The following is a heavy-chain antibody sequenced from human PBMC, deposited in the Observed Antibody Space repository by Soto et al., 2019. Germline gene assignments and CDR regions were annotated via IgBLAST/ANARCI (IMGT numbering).Heavy chain of an antibody. CDR1: GGTFNTYA. CDR2: ISPMFGAA. V-gene: IGHV1-69*19. CDR3: AREVQVHTPAFVY. J-gene: IGHJ4*02. D-gene: IGHD3-10*01. Sequence: QVQLVQSGAEMKKPGSSVKVSCQSSGGTFNTYAMNWVRQAPGQGPEWMGDISPMFGAANYEPKCKGIVTITADASTGTSYMQLSSLTSEATALYICAREVQVHTPAFVYWGQGTLVTVSS.